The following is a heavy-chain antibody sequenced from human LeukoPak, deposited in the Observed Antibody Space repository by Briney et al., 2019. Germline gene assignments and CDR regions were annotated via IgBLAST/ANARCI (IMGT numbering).Heavy chain of an antibody. V-gene: IGHV4-61*02. Sequence: PSQTLSLTCTVSGGSISSGSYYWSWIRQPAGKGLEWIGRIYTSGSTNYNPTLKSRVTISVDTSKNQFSLKLSSVTAADTAVYYCAREVVVTTSYYYYYYMDVWGKGTTVTVSS. J-gene: IGHJ6*03. CDR3: AREVVVTTSYYYYYYMDV. CDR2: IYTSGST. CDR1: GGSISSGSYY. D-gene: IGHD3-22*01.